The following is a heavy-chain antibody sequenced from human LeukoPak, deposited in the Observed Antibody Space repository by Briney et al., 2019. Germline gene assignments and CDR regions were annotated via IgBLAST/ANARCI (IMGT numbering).Heavy chain of an antibody. Sequence: GXLRLSCAASGFTFSSYSMNWIRQAPGKGLEWVSYISSSSSTIYYADSVKGRFTISTDNAKNTLYLQMNSLRAEDTAVYYCARDGGTDTHDWYFDLWGRGTQVTVSS. J-gene: IGHJ2*01. D-gene: IGHD3-16*01. CDR2: ISSSSSTI. V-gene: IGHV3-48*04. CDR1: GFTFSSYS. CDR3: ARDGGTDTHDWYFDL.